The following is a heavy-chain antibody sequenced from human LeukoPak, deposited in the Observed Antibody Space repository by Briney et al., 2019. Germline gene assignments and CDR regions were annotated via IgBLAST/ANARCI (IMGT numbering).Heavy chain of an antibody. V-gene: IGHV3-66*04. CDR3: AKRSGSLHYYEY. Sequence: QSGGSLRLSCAASGFTVSSNYMSWVRQAPGKGLEWVSVIYSGGSTYYADSVKGRFTISRDNSKNTLYLQMNSLRAEDTAVYYCAKRSGSLHYYEYWGQGTLVTVSS. D-gene: IGHD1-26*01. CDR2: IYSGGST. CDR1: GFTVSSNY. J-gene: IGHJ4*02.